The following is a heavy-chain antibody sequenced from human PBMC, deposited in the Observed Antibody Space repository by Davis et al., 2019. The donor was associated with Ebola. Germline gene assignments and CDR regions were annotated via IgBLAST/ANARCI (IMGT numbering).Heavy chain of an antibody. CDR3: ARGGVVVVPAAMPKYYYYYMDV. V-gene: IGHV4-34*01. D-gene: IGHD2-2*01. CDR1: GGSFSGYY. CDR2: INHSGST. Sequence: PSETLSLTCAVYGGSFSGYYWSWIRQPPGKGLEWIGEINHSGSTNYNPSLKSRVTISVDTSKNQFSLKLSSVTAADTAVYYCARGGVVVVPAAMPKYYYYYMDVWGKGTTVTVSS. J-gene: IGHJ6*03.